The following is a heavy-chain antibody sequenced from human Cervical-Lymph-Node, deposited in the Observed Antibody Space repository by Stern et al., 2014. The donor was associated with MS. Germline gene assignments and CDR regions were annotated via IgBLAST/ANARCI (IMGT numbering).Heavy chain of an antibody. CDR2: IIALFGTA. J-gene: IGHJ4*02. CDR1: GNTFSTFD. CDR3: ARHQGGIAAF. V-gene: IGHV1-69*01. D-gene: IGHD6-13*01. Sequence: MQLVESRAEVKKPGSSVKGSCKASGNTFSTFDISWVRKAPGQGLEWLGGIIALFGTANYAQKVQSRVTFTADESTSTAYMELSSLRSEDTAVYFCARHQGGIAAFWGQGTLVTVSS.